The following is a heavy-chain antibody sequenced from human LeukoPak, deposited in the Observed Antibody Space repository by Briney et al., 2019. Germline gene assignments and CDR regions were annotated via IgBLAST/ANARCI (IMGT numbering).Heavy chain of an antibody. V-gene: IGHV4-30-4*01. J-gene: IGHJ4*02. CDR3: ARDRYDILTGYRYFDY. CDR1: GGSISSGDYY. D-gene: IGHD3-9*01. CDR2: IYYSGST. Sequence: PSETLSLTCTVSGGSISSGDYYWSWIRQPPGKGLEWIGYIYYSGSTYYNPSLKSRVTISVDTSKNQFSLKLSSVTAADTAVYYCARDRYDILTGYRYFDYWGQGTLVTVS.